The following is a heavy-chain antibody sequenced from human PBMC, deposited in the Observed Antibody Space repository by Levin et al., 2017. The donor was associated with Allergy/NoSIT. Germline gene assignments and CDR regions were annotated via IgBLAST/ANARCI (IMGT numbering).Heavy chain of an antibody. J-gene: IGHJ2*01. CDR3: ARERGGSKLSWYLDL. CDR2: ISSNENNK. Sequence: GGSLRLSCVASGPNFIYFDMHWVRQAPGKGLEWVAVISSNENNKKYVDSVKGRLTISRDNSKNTLYLQMDSLRVVDTAVYYCARERGGSKLSWYLDLWGRGTLVTVSS. CDR1: GPNFIYFD. D-gene: IGHD5-12*01. V-gene: IGHV3-30*03.